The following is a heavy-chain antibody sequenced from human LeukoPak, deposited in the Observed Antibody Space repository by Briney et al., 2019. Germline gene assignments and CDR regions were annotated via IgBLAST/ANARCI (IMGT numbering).Heavy chain of an antibody. CDR3: ARDLSYYDSSGYYSYYCYYGMDV. D-gene: IGHD3-22*01. CDR2: ISSSSSTI. Sequence: PGGSLRLSCAASGFTFSSYSMNWGRQAPGKGLEWVSYISSSSSTIYCADSVKGRFTISRDNAKNSLYLQMNSLRDEDTAVYYCARDLSYYDSSGYYSYYCYYGMDVWGQGTTVTVSS. J-gene: IGHJ6*02. CDR1: GFTFSSYS. V-gene: IGHV3-48*02.